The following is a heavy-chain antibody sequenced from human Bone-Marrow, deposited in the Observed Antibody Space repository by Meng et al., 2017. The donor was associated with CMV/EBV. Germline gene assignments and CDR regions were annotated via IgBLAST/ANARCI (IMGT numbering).Heavy chain of an antibody. D-gene: IGHD2-2*01. CDR1: GGTFSSYA. V-gene: IGHV1-69*10. Sequence: SVKVSCKASGGTFSSYAISWVRQAPGQGLEWMGGIIPILGIANYAQKFQGRVTITADKSTSTAYMELSSLRSEDTAVYYCARGGADGVVVPAATNWFDPWGQGTLVTAPQ. J-gene: IGHJ5*02. CDR2: IIPILGIA. CDR3: ARGGADGVVVPAATNWFDP.